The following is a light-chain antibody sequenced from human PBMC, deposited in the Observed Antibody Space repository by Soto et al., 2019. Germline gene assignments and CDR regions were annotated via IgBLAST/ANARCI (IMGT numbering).Light chain of an antibody. CDR1: NIGSKS. V-gene: IGLV3-21*04. J-gene: IGLJ2*01. Sequence: SYELTQPPSVSVAPGKTARITWGGNNIGSKSVHWYQQKPSQAPVLVIYYDSDRPSGIPERFSGSNSGNTATLTISRVEAGDEADYYCQVWDSSSDHVVFGGGTQLTVL. CDR3: QVWDSSSDHVV. CDR2: YDS.